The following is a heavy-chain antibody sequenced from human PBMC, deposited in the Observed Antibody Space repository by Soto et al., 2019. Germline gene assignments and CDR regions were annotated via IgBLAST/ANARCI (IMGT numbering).Heavy chain of an antibody. J-gene: IGHJ4*02. CDR2: IIPILGIA. V-gene: IGHV1-69*02. Sequence: ASVKVSCKASGGTFSSYTISWVRQAPGQGLEWMGRIIPILGIANYAQKFQGRVTITADKSTSTAYMELSSLRSEDTAVYYCASPPAIDPYYFDYWCQGTLVTGSS. CDR3: ASPPAIDPYYFDY. CDR1: GGTFSSYT. D-gene: IGHD2-2*01.